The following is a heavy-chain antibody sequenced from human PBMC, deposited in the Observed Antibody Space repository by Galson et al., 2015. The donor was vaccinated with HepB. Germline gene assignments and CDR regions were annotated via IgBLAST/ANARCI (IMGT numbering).Heavy chain of an antibody. D-gene: IGHD4-17*01. CDR2: ISAYNGNT. J-gene: IGHJ3*02. CDR3: AREPGEFTVRGAFDI. V-gene: IGHV1-18*01. CDR1: GYTFTSYG. Sequence: SVKVSCKASGYTFTSYGISWVRQAPGQGLEWMGWISAYNGNTNYAQKLQGRVTMTTDTSTSTAYMELRSLRSDDTAVYYCAREPGEFTVRGAFDIWGQGTMVTVSS.